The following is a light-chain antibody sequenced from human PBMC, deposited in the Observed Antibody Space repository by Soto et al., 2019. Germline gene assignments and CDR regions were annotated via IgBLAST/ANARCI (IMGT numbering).Light chain of an antibody. CDR3: SAYTVSRTYV. J-gene: IGLJ1*01. Sequence: QSVLTQPASVSGSPGQSITISCTGTSSDVGKYNLVSWYQQHPGKAPKLMIYEGSKRPSGISNRFSGSKSGNTASLTISGLQGEDEADYYCSAYTVSRTYVFGTGTKLTVL. CDR1: SSDVGKYNL. V-gene: IGLV2-14*02. CDR2: EGS.